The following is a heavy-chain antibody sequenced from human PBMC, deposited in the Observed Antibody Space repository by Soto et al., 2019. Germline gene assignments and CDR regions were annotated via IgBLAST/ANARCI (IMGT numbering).Heavy chain of an antibody. CDR2: IYYSGST. CDR1: GGSISSYY. Sequence: PSETLSLTCTVSGGSISSYYWSWIRQPPGKGLEWIGYIYYSGSTNYNPSLKSRVTISVDTSKNQFSLKLSSVTAADTAVYYGARRYGDCFDYWGQGTLVTVSS. D-gene: IGHD4-17*01. V-gene: IGHV4-59*08. J-gene: IGHJ4*02. CDR3: ARRYGDCFDY.